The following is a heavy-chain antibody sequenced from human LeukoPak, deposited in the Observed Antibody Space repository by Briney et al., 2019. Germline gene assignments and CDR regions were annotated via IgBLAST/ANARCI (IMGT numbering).Heavy chain of an antibody. CDR1: GFTFSSYA. CDR2: ISGSGGST. V-gene: IGHV3-23*01. D-gene: IGHD5-18*01. Sequence: PGRSLRLSCAASGFTFSSYAMSWVRQAPGKGMGWVSAISGSGGSTYSPDSVKGRFTISRAKSKNTLYLQMNSLRAEDTAVYYCAKVPPWSGIQLWSREGDDYWGQGTLGTVSS. CDR3: AKVPPWSGIQLWSREGDDY. J-gene: IGHJ4*02.